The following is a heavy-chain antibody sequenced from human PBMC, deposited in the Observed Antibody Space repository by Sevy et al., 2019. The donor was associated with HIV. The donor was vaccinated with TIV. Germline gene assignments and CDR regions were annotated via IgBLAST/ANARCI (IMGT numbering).Heavy chain of an antibody. Sequence: GGSLRLSCLASGFTFNNYAMSWVRQAPGKGLEWVSLISGSGGNTYYADSVKGRCSISRDNSKNTLYLQVNSLRAEDTAVYYCAKAKGDSKIHYYYYDIDVWGQGATVTFSS. J-gene: IGHJ6*02. D-gene: IGHD2-21*02. V-gene: IGHV3-23*01. CDR1: GFTFNNYA. CDR2: ISGSGGNT. CDR3: AKAKGDSKIHYYYYDIDV.